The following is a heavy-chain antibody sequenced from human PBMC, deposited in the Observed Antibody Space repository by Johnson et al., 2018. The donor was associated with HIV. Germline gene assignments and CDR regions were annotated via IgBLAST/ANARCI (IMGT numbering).Heavy chain of an antibody. D-gene: IGHD3-16*01. J-gene: IGHJ3*02. CDR2: ISYDGSNK. Sequence: QVQLVESGGGVVRPGGSLRLSCAASGFTFSSYAMHWVRQAPGKGLEWVAVISYDGSNKYYADSVKGRFTISRDNSKHTLYLQMNSLRVDDTAVYYCAKTGGGAALDSWGQGTMVTVSS. V-gene: IGHV3-30-3*02. CDR1: GFTFSSYA. CDR3: AKTGGGAALDS.